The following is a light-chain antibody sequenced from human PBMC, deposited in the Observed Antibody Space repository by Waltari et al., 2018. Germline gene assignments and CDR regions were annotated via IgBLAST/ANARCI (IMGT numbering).Light chain of an antibody. V-gene: IGKV3-15*01. Sequence: ETVMTQSPSTLSLSPGDRATLSCRASQSVSTNLAWYQKKPGQAPRLPIYGASIRATGIPARFSGRGAGTEFTLTISSLQSEDFAVYYCQQYNNWPPYIFGQGSQLEI. CDR2: GAS. CDR3: QQYNNWPPYI. CDR1: QSVSTN. J-gene: IGKJ2*01.